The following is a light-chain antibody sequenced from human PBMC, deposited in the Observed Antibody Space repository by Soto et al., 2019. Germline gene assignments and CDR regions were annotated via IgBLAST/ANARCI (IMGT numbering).Light chain of an antibody. J-gene: IGKJ4*01. CDR3: QQSYRTSLT. CDR1: ESVYRY. Sequence: DIQMTQSPSSLSASVGDRVTITCRASESVYRYLNWYQQKPGRAPNLLIYAASNLHSGVPSRFSGSGSGTECTPTIANLQPEDFATYYCQQSYRTSLTFGGGTKVEI. V-gene: IGKV1-39*01. CDR2: AAS.